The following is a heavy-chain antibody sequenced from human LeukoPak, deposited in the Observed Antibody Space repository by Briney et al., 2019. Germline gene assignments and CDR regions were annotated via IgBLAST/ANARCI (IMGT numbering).Heavy chain of an antibody. Sequence: GGSLRLSCTASGFTFSDSYMTWIRRAPGKGLEWVSSISSSSSYIYYADSVKGRFTISRDSAKNSLYLQMNSLRAEDTAVYYCTRDYGSGSYYSSDYWGQGTLVTVSS. V-gene: IGHV3-11*06. D-gene: IGHD3-10*01. J-gene: IGHJ4*02. CDR1: GFTFSDSY. CDR2: ISSSSSYI. CDR3: TRDYGSGSYYSSDY.